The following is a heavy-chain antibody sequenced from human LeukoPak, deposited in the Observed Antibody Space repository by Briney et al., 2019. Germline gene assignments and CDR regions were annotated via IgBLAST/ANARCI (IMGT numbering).Heavy chain of an antibody. D-gene: IGHD2-15*01. CDR1: GYTFTSYD. V-gene: IGHV1-8*03. Sequence: ASVKVSCKASGYTFTSYDINWVRQATGQGLEWMGWMNPNSGNTGYAQKFQGRVTITRNTSISTAYMELSSLRSEDTAVYYCARVVLGVVAATIDAFDIWGQGTMVTVSS. CDR3: ARVVLGVVAATIDAFDI. J-gene: IGHJ3*02. CDR2: MNPNSGNT.